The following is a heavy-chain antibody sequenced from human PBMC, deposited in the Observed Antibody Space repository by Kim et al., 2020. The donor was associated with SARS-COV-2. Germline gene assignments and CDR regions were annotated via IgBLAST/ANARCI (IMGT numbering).Heavy chain of an antibody. CDR1: GFTFSSYA. V-gene: IGHV3-30*04. D-gene: IGHD3-22*01. Sequence: GGSLRLSCAASGFTFSSYAMHWVRQAPGKGLEWVAVISYDGSNKYYADSVKGRFTISRDNSKNTLYLQMNSLRAEDTAVYYCARAPLNYGDSSGYYLDYWGQGTLVTVSS. CDR2: ISYDGSNK. J-gene: IGHJ4*02. CDR3: ARAPLNYGDSSGYYLDY.